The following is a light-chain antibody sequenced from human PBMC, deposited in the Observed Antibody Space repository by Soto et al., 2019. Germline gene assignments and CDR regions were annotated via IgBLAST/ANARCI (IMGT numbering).Light chain of an antibody. CDR3: QQYLQWPRT. J-gene: IGKJ1*01. Sequence: EVLMTQSPATLSVSPGERATLSCRASQSVSGKLAWYQQKPGQAPRLLIYDASTRATGIPARFSGSGSGTEFTLTISSLQSEDFAVYYCQQYLQWPRTFGQGTKVDIK. CDR1: QSVSGK. CDR2: DAS. V-gene: IGKV3-15*01.